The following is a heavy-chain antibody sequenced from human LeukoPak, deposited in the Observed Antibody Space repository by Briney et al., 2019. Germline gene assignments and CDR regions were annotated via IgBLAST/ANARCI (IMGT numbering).Heavy chain of an antibody. CDR3: ATHLYDFWHY. Sequence: GGSLRLSCAASGFTFSSYGMHWVRQAPGKGLEWVAFIRYDGSNKYYADSVKGRFTISRDNSKNTLYLQMNSLRAEDTAVYYCATHLYDFWHYWGQGTLVTVSS. D-gene: IGHD3-3*01. J-gene: IGHJ4*02. CDR2: IRYDGSNK. CDR1: GFTFSSYG. V-gene: IGHV3-30*02.